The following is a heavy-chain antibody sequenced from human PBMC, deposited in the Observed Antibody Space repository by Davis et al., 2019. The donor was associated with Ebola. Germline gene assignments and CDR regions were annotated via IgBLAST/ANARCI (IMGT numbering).Heavy chain of an antibody. Sequence: PSETLSLTCAVYGGSFSGYYWSWIRQPPGKGLEWIGEINHSGSTNYNPSLKSRVTISVDTSKNQFSLKLSSVTAADTAVYYCARGRRPPGITMVRGNPFQLDYWGQGTLVTVSS. CDR1: GGSFSGYY. CDR3: ARGRRPPGITMVRGNPFQLDY. V-gene: IGHV4-34*01. D-gene: IGHD3-10*01. J-gene: IGHJ4*02. CDR2: INHSGST.